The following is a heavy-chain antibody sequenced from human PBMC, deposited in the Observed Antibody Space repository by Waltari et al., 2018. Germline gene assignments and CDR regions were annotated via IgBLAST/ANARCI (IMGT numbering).Heavy chain of an antibody. V-gene: IGHV3-30*18. J-gene: IGHJ4*02. CDR3: VKYSGFDYFFDY. Sequence: QFQLVESGGGVVQPGRSLRLSCPASGFIFGNCNMHWVRQTPGQGLQWVAAISHDGSKKDYADSVKSRFTVSRDNSNNTLYLQINSLRADDTGIYFCVKYSGFDYFFDYWGQGTLVTVSS. D-gene: IGHD5-12*01. CDR1: GFIFGNCN. CDR2: ISHDGSKK.